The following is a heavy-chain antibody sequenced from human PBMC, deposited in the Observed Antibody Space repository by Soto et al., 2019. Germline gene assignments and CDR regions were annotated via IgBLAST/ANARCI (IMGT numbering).Heavy chain of an antibody. J-gene: IGHJ3*02. Sequence: GGSLRLSCAASGFTFSSYAMSWVRQAPGKGLEWVSAISGSGGSTYYADSVKGRFTISRDNSKITLYLQMNSLRAEDTAVYYCAKGYCSGGSCDHDAFDIWGQGTMVTVS. CDR3: AKGYCSGGSCDHDAFDI. CDR1: GFTFSSYA. V-gene: IGHV3-23*01. CDR2: ISGSGGST. D-gene: IGHD2-15*01.